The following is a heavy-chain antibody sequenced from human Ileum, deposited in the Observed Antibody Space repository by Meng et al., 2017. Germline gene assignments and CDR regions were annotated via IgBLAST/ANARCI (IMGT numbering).Heavy chain of an antibody. CDR2: INMDSSRT. CDR1: GFTFYNYW. V-gene: IGHV3-74*01. D-gene: IGHD1-26*01. J-gene: IGHJ4*02. CDR3: AGERWEKSYAW. Sequence: EWQMLECQGVCVQPGGSLRHSCSASGFTFYNYWIHWVRQAPGKGLVWVSRINMDSSRTVYAESVKGRFTISRDNSKNMVYLQMNGLRAEDTAVYYCAGERWEKSYAWWGQGTLVTVSS.